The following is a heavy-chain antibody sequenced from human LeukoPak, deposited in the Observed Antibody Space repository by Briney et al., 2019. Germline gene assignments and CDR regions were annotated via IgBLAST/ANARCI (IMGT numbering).Heavy chain of an antibody. CDR1: GGSISYYY. V-gene: IGHV4-59*12. D-gene: IGHD6-6*01. Sequence: SETLSLTCTVSGGSISYYYWSWIRQPPGKGLEWIGYIYYSGSTTYNPSLKSRVTISVDTSKNQFSLKLSSVTAADTAVYYCARDFSSSSSVYYYYHMDVWGKGTTVTVSS. J-gene: IGHJ6*03. CDR2: IYYSGST. CDR3: ARDFSSSSSVYYYYHMDV.